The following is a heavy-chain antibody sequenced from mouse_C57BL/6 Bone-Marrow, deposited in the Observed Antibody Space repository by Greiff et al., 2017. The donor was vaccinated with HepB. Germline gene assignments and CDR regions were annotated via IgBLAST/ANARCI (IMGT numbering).Heavy chain of an antibody. CDR3: AREAEYYYAMDY. CDR2: INPSNGGT. CDR1: GYTFTSYW. V-gene: IGHV1-53*01. J-gene: IGHJ4*01. Sequence: QVQLQQPGTELVKPGASVKLSCKASGYTFTSYWMHWVKQRPGQGLEWIGNINPSNGGTNYNEKFKSKATLTVDKSSSTAYMQLSSLTSEDSAVYYWAREAEYYYAMDYWGQGTSVTVSS.